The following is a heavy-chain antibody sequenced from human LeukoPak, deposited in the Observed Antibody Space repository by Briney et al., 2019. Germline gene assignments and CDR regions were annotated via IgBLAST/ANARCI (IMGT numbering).Heavy chain of an antibody. D-gene: IGHD4-17*01. CDR3: ARDYYAAFAVTTQNDDAFDI. CDR2: ISAYNGNT. CDR1: GYTFTSYG. J-gene: IGHJ3*02. V-gene: IGHV1-18*01. Sequence: GASVKVSCKASGYTFTSYGISWVRQAPGQGLEWMGWISAYNGNTNYAQKLQGRVTMTTDTSTSTAYMELRSLRSDDTAVYYCARDYYAAFAVTTQNDDAFDIWGQGTMVTVSS.